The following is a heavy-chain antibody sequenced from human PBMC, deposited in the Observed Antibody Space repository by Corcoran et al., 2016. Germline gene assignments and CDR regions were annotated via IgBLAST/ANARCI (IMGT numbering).Heavy chain of an antibody. CDR1: GFSLSNARMG. D-gene: IGHD1-1*01. CDR2: IFSNDEK. Sequence: QVTLKESGPVLVKPTETLTLTCTVSGFSLSNARMGVSWIRQPPGKALEWLAHIFSNDEKSYSTSLKSRLTISKDTSKSQVVLTMTNRDPVDTATYDCALIPLERDQENSYYYYGMDVWGQGTTVTVSS. J-gene: IGHJ6*02. V-gene: IGHV2-26*01. CDR3: ALIPLERDQENSYYYYGMDV.